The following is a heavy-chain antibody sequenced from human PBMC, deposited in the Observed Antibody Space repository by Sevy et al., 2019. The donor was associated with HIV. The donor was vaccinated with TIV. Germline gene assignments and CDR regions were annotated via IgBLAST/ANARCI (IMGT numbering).Heavy chain of an antibody. D-gene: IGHD3-10*01. J-gene: IGHJ3*02. CDR2: ISSSSYI. V-gene: IGHV3-21*01. CDR3: ARAETYYYGSGRPNDAFDI. Sequence: GGSLRLSCAASGFTFSSYSMNWVRQAPGKGLEWVSSISSSSYIYYADSVKGRFTISRDNAKNSLYLQMNSLRAEDTAVYYCARAETYYYGSGRPNDAFDIWGQGTMVTVSS. CDR1: GFTFSSYS.